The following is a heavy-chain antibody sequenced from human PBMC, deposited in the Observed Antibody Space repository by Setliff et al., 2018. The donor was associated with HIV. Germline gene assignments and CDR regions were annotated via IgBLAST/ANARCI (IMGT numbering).Heavy chain of an antibody. CDR3: ASPAYSSGWYGH. D-gene: IGHD3-22*01. Sequence: LSLSCAASGFTFTNYEMNWLRQAPGKGLEWVSYISSTGSTIDYSDTVKGRFTIARDNDESSLYLQMNSLRAEDTAVYYCASPAYSSGWYGHWGQGTLVTV. J-gene: IGHJ5*02. CDR1: GFTFTNYE. CDR2: ISSTGSTI. V-gene: IGHV3-48*03.